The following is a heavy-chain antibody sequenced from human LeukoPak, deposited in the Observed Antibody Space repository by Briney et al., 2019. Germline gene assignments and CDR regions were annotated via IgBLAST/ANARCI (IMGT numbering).Heavy chain of an antibody. Sequence: SETLSLTCTVSGGSINDYYWSWIRQPPGKGLEWIGYIYNSGSTSYKSSLTSRVTISIGTSRDQFSLRVSSVTAADTAVYYCARARHGYCSSSSCYLDAFDIWGQGAMVTVSS. J-gene: IGHJ3*02. CDR1: GGSINDYY. CDR3: ARARHGYCSSSSCYLDAFDI. CDR2: IYNSGST. V-gene: IGHV4-59*01. D-gene: IGHD2-2*01.